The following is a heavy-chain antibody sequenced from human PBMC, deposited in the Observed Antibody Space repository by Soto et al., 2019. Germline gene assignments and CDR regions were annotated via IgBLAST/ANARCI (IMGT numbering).Heavy chain of an antibody. CDR1: GGSINTFF. Sequence: SETLSLTCTVSGGSINTFFWSWVRQPAGKGLEWIGRIFSSGSTSFNPSLESRVAMSVDTSKNHFSLNLSSVTAADMAVYYCAREGSYSAYNFAHGIQLWSFDFWGQGALVTVSS. D-gene: IGHD5-12*01. CDR3: AREGSYSAYNFAHGIQLWSFDF. J-gene: IGHJ4*02. V-gene: IGHV4-4*07. CDR2: IFSSGST.